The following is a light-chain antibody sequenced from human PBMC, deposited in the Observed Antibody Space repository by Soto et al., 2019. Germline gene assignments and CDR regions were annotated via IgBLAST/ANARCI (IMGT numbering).Light chain of an antibody. J-gene: IGLJ1*01. CDR2: EVS. V-gene: IGLV2-14*01. Sequence: QSVLTQPASVSGSPGQSITISCTGTSSDVGGYNYVSWYQQHPGKAPKVMIYEVSNRPSGVSNRFSGSKSGNTASLTISGLQADDEADYYCSSYTSNNTLYVFGTGTKVTVL. CDR3: SSYTSNNTLYV. CDR1: SSDVGGYNY.